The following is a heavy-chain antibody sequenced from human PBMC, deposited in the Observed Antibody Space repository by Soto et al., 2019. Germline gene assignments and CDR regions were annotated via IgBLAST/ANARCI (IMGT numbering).Heavy chain of an antibody. CDR3: DGGVTPIDY. Sequence: ASVKVSCKASGYTFTNFGSSWVRHDPGQGHEWMERISAYNGNTNYAQNNQCKVTMTTDTSPSTTYRKLRSLRSDDKTVNYNDGGVTPIDYWGQGTLVTVSS. CDR1: GYTFTNFG. CDR2: ISAYNGNT. V-gene: IGHV1-18*01. J-gene: IGHJ4*02. D-gene: IGHD2-21*02.